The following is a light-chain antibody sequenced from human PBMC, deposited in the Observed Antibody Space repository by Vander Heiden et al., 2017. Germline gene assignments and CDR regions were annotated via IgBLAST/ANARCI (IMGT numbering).Light chain of an antibody. CDR1: QCRLHSDGKTY. J-gene: IGKJ5*01. V-gene: IGKV2D-29*01. CDR2: EVS. CDR3: LQSIQLPIT. Sequence: DIVMTQTPLSLSVTPGQPASISCKSSQCRLHSDGKTYLDWYLQKPGQPPQLLISEVSNRFSGVPDRFSGSGSGTDFTLNISRVEAEDVRVYYCLQSIQLPITFGQGTRLEIK.